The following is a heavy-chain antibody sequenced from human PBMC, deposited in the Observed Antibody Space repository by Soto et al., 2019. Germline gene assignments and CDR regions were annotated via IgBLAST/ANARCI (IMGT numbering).Heavy chain of an antibody. D-gene: IGHD3-10*01. Sequence: GESLKISCRGSGYSFTNHWIGWVRQMPGKGLEWMGIIHSGDSDTRCSPSFQGQVTISADKSVTTAYLHWSSLKASDTAMYYCVFGYYGSDWFDPWGQGTLVTVSS. CDR1: GYSFTNHW. CDR3: VFGYYGSDWFDP. V-gene: IGHV5-51*01. CDR2: IHSGDSDT. J-gene: IGHJ5*02.